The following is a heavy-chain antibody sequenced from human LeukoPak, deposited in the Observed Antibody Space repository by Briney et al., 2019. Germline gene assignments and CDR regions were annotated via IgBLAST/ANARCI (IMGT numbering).Heavy chain of an antibody. J-gene: IGHJ4*02. CDR3: ARDSDYGETFDY. CDR1: GFTVSSNY. V-gene: IGHV3-53*01. D-gene: IGHD4-17*01. CDR2: IYSSGNT. Sequence: GGSLRLSCAASGFTVSSNYMSWVRQAPGKGLEWVSVIYSSGNTCYADSVKGRFTISRDNSKNTLYLQMNSLRAEDTAVYYCARDSDYGETFDYWGQGTLVTVSS.